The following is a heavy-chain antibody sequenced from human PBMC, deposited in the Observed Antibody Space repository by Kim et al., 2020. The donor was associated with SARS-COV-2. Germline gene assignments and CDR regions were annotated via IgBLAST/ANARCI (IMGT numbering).Heavy chain of an antibody. V-gene: IGHV3-30-3*01. CDR2: NK. Sequence: NKYYADSVKRRFTISRDNSKNTLYLQMNSLRAEDTAVYYCARVGAYSCPDWGQGTLVTVSS. D-gene: IGHD1-26*01. CDR3: ARVGAYSCPD. J-gene: IGHJ4*02.